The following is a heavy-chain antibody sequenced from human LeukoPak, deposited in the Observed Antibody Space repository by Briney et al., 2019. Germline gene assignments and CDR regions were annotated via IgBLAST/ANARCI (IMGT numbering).Heavy chain of an antibody. CDR2: ISGSGGKT. J-gene: IGHJ4*02. V-gene: IGHV3-23*01. D-gene: IGHD3-10*01. Sequence: QAGGSLRLSCVASGFTFSSYAMTWVRQAPGKGLEWVSSISGSGGKTYYADSVKGRFTISRDNSKNTLYLQMNSLRAEDTAVYYCAKSAAGSSGSLFHYWGQGTLVTVSS. CDR3: AKSAAGSSGSLFHY. CDR1: GFTFSSYA.